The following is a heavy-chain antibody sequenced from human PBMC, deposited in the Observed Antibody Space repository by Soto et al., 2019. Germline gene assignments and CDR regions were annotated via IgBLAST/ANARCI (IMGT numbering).Heavy chain of an antibody. D-gene: IGHD2-15*01. V-gene: IGHV3-30*18. J-gene: IGHJ3*02. Sequence: GSLRLSCAASGFTFRTYGMHWVRQVPGKGLEWVASISYDGRNKNYADSVKGRFTISRDNSKNTLNLQMNSLRAEDTAVFYCAKEGLGYCSGGNCYSGAFDIWGQGTMVTVSS. CDR1: GFTFRTYG. CDR2: ISYDGRNK. CDR3: AKEGLGYCSGGNCYSGAFDI.